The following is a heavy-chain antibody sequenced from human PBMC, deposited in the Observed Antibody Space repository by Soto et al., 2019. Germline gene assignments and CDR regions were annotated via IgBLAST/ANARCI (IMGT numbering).Heavy chain of an antibody. J-gene: IGHJ4*02. Sequence: GGSLRLSCAASGFSFSSYGMHWVRQAPGKGLEWVAVIWNDGSNKYYADPVKGRFTISRDNSKNTLYLQMNSLRAEDTAVYYCASRSPASDYWGQGTLVNRLL. CDR2: IWNDGSNK. CDR1: GFSFSSYG. V-gene: IGHV3-33*03. CDR3: ASRSPASDY.